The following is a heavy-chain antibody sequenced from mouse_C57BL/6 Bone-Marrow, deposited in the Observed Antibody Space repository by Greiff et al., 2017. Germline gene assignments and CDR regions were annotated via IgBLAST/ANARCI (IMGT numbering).Heavy chain of an antibody. CDR3: AGGGDGSFDV. D-gene: IGHD2-3*01. V-gene: IGHV14-2*01. J-gene: IGHJ1*03. Sequence: EVQLQQPGAELVKPGASVKLSCTASGFNITDYCMHWVKQRPERGLEWIGRIDPEDGGTTYAPKFQGKATLTADTPSNTAYLQLSSLTSEDTAVYYCAGGGDGSFDVWGKGTTVTVSA. CDR2: IDPEDGGT. CDR1: GFNITDYC.